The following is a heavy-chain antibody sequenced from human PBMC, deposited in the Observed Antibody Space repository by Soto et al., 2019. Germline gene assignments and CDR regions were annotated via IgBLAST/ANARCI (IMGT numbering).Heavy chain of an antibody. D-gene: IGHD3-9*01. J-gene: IGHJ3*02. Sequence: ASVKVSYKASGYTFTSYYMHWVRQAPGQGLEWMGIINPSGGSTSYAQKFQGRVTMTRDTSTSTVYMELSSLRSEDTAVYYCARGSYDILTGYYHDAFDIWGQGTMVTVSS. CDR2: INPSGGST. CDR1: GYTFTSYY. V-gene: IGHV1-46*01. CDR3: ARGSYDILTGYYHDAFDI.